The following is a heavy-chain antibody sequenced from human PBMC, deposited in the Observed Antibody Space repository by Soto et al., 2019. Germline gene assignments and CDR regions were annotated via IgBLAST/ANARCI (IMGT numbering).Heavy chain of an antibody. CDR3: ARDQSPAAIYYYYGMDV. Sequence: GASVKVSCKASGFSFSDYFMHWVRQAPGQRLEWMGWINAGNGNTKYSQKFQGRVTITRDTSASTAYMELSSLRSEDTAVYYCARDQSPAAIYYYYGMDVWGQGTTVTVSS. V-gene: IGHV1-3*01. CDR1: GFSFSDYF. D-gene: IGHD2-2*01. CDR2: INAGNGNT. J-gene: IGHJ6*02.